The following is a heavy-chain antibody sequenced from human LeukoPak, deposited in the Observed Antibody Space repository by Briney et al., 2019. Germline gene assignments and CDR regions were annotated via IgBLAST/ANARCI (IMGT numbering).Heavy chain of an antibody. CDR2: INSDGSST. CDR3: ARGGYSGYVPFDY. V-gene: IGHV3-74*01. Sequence: GGSLRPSCAASGFTFSSYAMSWVRQAPEKGLEWVSRINSDGSSTSYADSVKGRFTISRDNAKNTLYLQMNSLRAEDTAVYYCARGGYSGYVPFDYWGQGTLVTVSS. D-gene: IGHD5-12*01. J-gene: IGHJ4*02. CDR1: GFTFSSYA.